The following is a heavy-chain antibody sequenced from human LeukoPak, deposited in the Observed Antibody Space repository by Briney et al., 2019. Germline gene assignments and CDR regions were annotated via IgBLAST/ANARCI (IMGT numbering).Heavy chain of an antibody. V-gene: IGHV3-7*05. CDR1: GFTFSNYW. CDR2: IKQDGGEK. CDR3: ARDSSSGYYEYVWGTYPRY. D-gene: IGHD3-16*01. Sequence: GGSLRLSCAASGFTFSNYWMSRVRQAPGKGLEWVANIKQDGGEKYYVDSVKGRFTISRDNAKNSLYLQMNSLRAEDTAVYYCARDSSSGYYEYVWGTYPRYWGQGTLVTVSS. J-gene: IGHJ4*02.